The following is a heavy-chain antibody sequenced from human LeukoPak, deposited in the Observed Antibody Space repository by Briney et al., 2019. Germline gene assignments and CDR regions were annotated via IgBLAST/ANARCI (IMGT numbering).Heavy chain of an antibody. CDR1: GYTFTSYG. V-gene: IGHV1-18*01. J-gene: IGHJ4*02. CDR2: ISAYNGNT. CDR3: ARRDYYDSSGYYHPSSPDY. D-gene: IGHD3-22*01. Sequence: GASVKVSCKASGYTFTSYGISWVRQAPGQGLEWMGWISAYNGNTNYAQKLQGRVTMTTDTSTSTAYMELRSLRSDDTAVYYCARRDYYDSSGYYHPSSPDYWGQGTLVTVSS.